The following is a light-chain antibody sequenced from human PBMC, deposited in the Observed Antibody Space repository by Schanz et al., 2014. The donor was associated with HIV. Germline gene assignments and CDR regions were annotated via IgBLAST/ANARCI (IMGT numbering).Light chain of an antibody. V-gene: IGLV2-23*01. CDR3: SSYAGSNSYV. Sequence: QSALTQPASVSGSPGQSITISCTGSSSDVGSYNLVSWYQQYPGKAPKLMIYEGSRRPSGVSNRFSGSKSGNTASLTISGLQAEDEADYYCSSYAGSNSYVFGTGTKLTVL. CDR2: EGS. CDR1: SSDVGSYNL. J-gene: IGLJ1*01.